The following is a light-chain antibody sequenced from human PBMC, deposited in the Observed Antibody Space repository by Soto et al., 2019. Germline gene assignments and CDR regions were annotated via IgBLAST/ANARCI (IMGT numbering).Light chain of an antibody. J-gene: IGKJ2*01. CDR2: DAS. Sequence: DIQMTRSRPTLSAWLLDIVTITCRASQSISSWLAWYQQKPGKAPKLLIYDASSLESGVPSRFSGSGSGTEFTLTISSLQPGDFATYYCQQYISYPMYTFGQGTKVDI. V-gene: IGKV1-5*01. CDR1: QSISSW. CDR3: QQYISYPMYT.